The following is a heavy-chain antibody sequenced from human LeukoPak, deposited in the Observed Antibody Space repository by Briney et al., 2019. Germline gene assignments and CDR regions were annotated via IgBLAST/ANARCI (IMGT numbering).Heavy chain of an antibody. CDR2: IYSGGST. CDR3: ANSAVRGVLFYFDY. Sequence: GGSLRLSCAASGFTFRTYSIIWVRQAPGKGLEWVSVIYSGGSTYYADSVKGRFTISRDNSKNTLYLQMNSLRAEDTAVYYCANSAVRGVLFYFDYWGRGTLVTVSS. CDR1: GFTFRTYS. D-gene: IGHD3-10*01. V-gene: IGHV3-53*01. J-gene: IGHJ4*02.